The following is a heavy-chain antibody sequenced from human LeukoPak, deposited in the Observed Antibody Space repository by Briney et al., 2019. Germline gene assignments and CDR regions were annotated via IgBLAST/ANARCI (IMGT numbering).Heavy chain of an antibody. D-gene: IGHD1-26*01. V-gene: IGHV1-3*01. Sequence: ASVKVSCKTSGYTFTSYAIHWVRQAPGQTLEWMGWINAGDANIKYSREFQGRVTMTTDTSTSTAYMELRSLRSDDTAVYYCARDIPSGTIKLRRGNAFDIWGQGTMVTVSS. CDR2: INAGDANI. CDR1: GYTFTSYA. CDR3: ARDIPSGTIKLRRGNAFDI. J-gene: IGHJ3*02.